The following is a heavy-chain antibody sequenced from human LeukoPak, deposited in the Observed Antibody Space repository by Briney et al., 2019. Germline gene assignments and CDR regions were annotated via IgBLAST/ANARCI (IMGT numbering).Heavy chain of an antibody. J-gene: IGHJ3*02. V-gene: IGHV3-30*02. CDR3: AKSYDFWSGYYTDDAFDI. Sequence: GGSLRLSCAASGFPFSSYSMNWVRQAPGKGLEWVAFIRYDGSNKYYADSVKGRFTISRDNSKNTLYLQMNSLRAEDTAVYYCAKSYDFWSGYYTDDAFDIWGQGTMVSVSS. CDR1: GFPFSSYS. D-gene: IGHD3-3*01. CDR2: IRYDGSNK.